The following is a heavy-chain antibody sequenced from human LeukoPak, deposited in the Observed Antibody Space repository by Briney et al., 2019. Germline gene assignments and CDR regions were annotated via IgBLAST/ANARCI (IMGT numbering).Heavy chain of an antibody. V-gene: IGHV4-31*03. CDR1: GGSISSGGYY. J-gene: IGHJ3*02. CDR2: IYYSGST. CDR3: ASDTYYYDSSGYYRVWSIDDAFDI. D-gene: IGHD3-22*01. Sequence: PSETLSLTCTVSGGSISSGGYYWSWIRQHPGKGLEWIGYIYYSGSTYYNPSLKSRVTISVDTSKNQFSLKLSSVTAADTAVYYCASDTYYYDSSGYYRVWSIDDAFDIWGQGTMVTVSS.